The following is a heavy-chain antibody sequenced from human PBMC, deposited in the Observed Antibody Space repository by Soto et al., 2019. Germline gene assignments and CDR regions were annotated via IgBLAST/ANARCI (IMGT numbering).Heavy chain of an antibody. CDR1: GFTSSRFA. D-gene: IGHD4-17*01. CDR2: VSGSVGGT. J-gene: IGHJ4*02. CDR3: AKEAFDSTVTTYFDS. Sequence: GGSLRLSCVASGFTSSRFAMNWVRQAPGKGLEWVSAVSGSVGGTYYADSVEGRFTISRDKSKNTLYLQMNSLRAEDTAVYYCAKEAFDSTVTTYFDSWGQGTLVTVSS. V-gene: IGHV3-23*01.